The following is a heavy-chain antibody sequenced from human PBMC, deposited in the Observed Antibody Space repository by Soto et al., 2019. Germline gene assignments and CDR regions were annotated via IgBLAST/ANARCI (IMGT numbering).Heavy chain of an antibody. J-gene: IGHJ6*01. CDR3: AKGCGVPSSSSSLCYYYYYGMDV. CDR2: ISYDGSNK. Sequence: QVQLVESGGGVVQPGRSLRLSCAASGFTFSSYGMHWVRQAPGKGLEWVAVISYDGSNKYYADSVKGRFTISRDNSKNTLYLQMNSLRAEDTAVYYCAKGCGVPSSSSSLCYYYYYGMDVW. V-gene: IGHV3-30*18. D-gene: IGHD6-13*01. CDR1: GFTFSSYG.